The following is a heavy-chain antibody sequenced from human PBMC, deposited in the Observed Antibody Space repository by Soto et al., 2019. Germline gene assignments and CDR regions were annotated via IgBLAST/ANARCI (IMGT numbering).Heavy chain of an antibody. D-gene: IGHD2-15*01. V-gene: IGHV4-4*07. CDR3: AREGADTVAYYYYYGMDV. Sequence: SETLSLTCTVSGGSISSYYWSWIRQPAGKGLEWIGRIYTSGSTNYNPSLKSRVTMSVDTSKNQFSLKLSSVTAADTAVYYCAREGADTVAYYYYYGMDVWGQGTTVTVSS. J-gene: IGHJ6*02. CDR1: GGSISSYY. CDR2: IYTSGST.